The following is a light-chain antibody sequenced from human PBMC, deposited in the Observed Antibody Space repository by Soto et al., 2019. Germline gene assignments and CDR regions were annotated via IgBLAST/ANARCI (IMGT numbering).Light chain of an antibody. CDR3: CSFATSGTWV. V-gene: IGLV2-23*01. CDR1: SSDVGSYNL. J-gene: IGLJ3*02. Sequence: QSVLTRPASVSGSPGQSITISCTGTSSDVGSYNLVSWYQQHPGKAPKLMISEGNKRPLGISNRFSGSKSGNTASLTISGLQAEDEADYYCCSFATSGTWVFGGGTKLTVL. CDR2: EGN.